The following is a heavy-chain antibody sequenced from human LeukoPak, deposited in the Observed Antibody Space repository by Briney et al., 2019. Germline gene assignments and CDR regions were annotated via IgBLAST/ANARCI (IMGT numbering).Heavy chain of an antibody. CDR1: GGSISRSSYY. D-gene: IGHD1-1*01. Sequence: PSETLSLTCTVSGGSISRSSYYWGWIRQPPGKGLEWIGSIYYSGTTYSNPSLKSRVTISVGTSKNQFSLKLRSVTAADTAVYYCARQNDRSHDYWGQGTLVTVSS. CDR3: ARQNDRSHDY. J-gene: IGHJ4*02. CDR2: IYYSGTT. V-gene: IGHV4-39*01.